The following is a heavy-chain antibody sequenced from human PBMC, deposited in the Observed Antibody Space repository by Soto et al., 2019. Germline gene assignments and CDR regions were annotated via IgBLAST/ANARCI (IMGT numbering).Heavy chain of an antibody. CDR2: ISAYNGNT. D-gene: IGHD5-18*01. CDR1: GYTFTSYG. J-gene: IGHJ4*02. CDR3: ARADTAMVTVLYYFDY. V-gene: IGHV1-18*01. Sequence: ASVKVSCKAPGYTFTSYGISWVRQAPGQGLEWMGWISAYNGNTNYAQKLQGRVTMTTDTSTSTAYMELRSLRSDDTAVYYCARADTAMVTVLYYFDYWGQGTLVTVSS.